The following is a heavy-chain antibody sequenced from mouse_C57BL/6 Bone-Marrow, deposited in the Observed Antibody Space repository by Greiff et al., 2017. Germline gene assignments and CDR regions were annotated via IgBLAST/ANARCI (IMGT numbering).Heavy chain of an antibody. D-gene: IGHD2-4*01. CDR2: ISSGGSYT. V-gene: IGHV5-6*01. CDR3: AIDYDDGDYFDY. J-gene: IGHJ2*01. CDR1: GFTFSSYG. Sequence: EVQGVESGGDLVKPGGSLKLSCAASGFTFSSYGMSWVRQTPDKRLEWVATISSGGSYTYYPGSVQGRFTISRDNAKNTLYLQMSSLKSEDTAMYYCAIDYDDGDYFDYWGQGTTLTVSS.